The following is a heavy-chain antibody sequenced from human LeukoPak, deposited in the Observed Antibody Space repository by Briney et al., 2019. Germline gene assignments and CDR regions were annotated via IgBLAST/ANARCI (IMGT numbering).Heavy chain of an antibody. J-gene: IGHJ4*02. CDR1: GYTFTGYY. Sequence: ASVKVSCKASGYTFTGYYMHWVRQAPGQGLEWMGWINPNSGGTNYAQKLQGRVTMTTDTSTSTAYMELRSLRSDDTAVYYCARLSWDCSGGSCYPGDFDYWGQGTLVTVSS. CDR3: ARLSWDCSGGSCYPGDFDY. V-gene: IGHV1-2*02. CDR2: INPNSGGT. D-gene: IGHD2-15*01.